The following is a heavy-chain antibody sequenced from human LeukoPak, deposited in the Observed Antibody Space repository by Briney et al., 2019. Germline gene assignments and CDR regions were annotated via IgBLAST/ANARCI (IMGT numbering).Heavy chain of an antibody. J-gene: IGHJ4*02. CDR1: GFTFDDYG. CDR2: VNWNGGST. CDR3: CRGGGTFDY. V-gene: IGHV3-20*04. D-gene: IGHD1-1*01. Sequence: GGSLRLSCAASGFTFDDYGMSWVRQAPGKGLEWISGVNWNGGSTGYADSVKGRFTISRDNAKNSLYLQMNSLRAEDTAVYYCCRGGGTFDYWGQGSLVTVSS.